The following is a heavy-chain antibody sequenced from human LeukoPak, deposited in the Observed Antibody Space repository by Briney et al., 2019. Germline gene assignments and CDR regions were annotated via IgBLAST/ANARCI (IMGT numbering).Heavy chain of an antibody. J-gene: IGHJ4*02. CDR3: AREILGGLNPGAY. CDR1: LDSTTSNF. D-gene: IGHD1-14*01. CDR2: IHRSGSP. V-gene: IGHV4-4*02. Sequence: PSETLSLTCTVSLDSTTSNFWSWVRQPPGKGLEWIGEIHRSGSPNYNPSLQSRVTISIDRSRNQVVLELSSVTAADTAVYYCAREILGGLNPGAYWGQGTLAFVSS.